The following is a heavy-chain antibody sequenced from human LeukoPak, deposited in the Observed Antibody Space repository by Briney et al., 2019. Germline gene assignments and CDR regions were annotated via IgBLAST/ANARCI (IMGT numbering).Heavy chain of an antibody. CDR1: GFTFSSYR. J-gene: IGHJ3*02. CDR3: ARIDTMGRAFDI. Sequence: GGSLRLSCAASGFTFSSYRMNWVRQAPGQGLEWVSSISSSSSYIYYADSVKGRFTISRDNAKNSLYLQMNSLRAEDTAVYYCARIDTMGRAFDIWGQGTMVTVSS. D-gene: IGHD3-10*01. CDR2: ISSSSSYI. V-gene: IGHV3-21*01.